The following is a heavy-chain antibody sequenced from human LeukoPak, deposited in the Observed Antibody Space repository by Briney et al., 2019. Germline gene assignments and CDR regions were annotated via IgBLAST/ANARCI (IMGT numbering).Heavy chain of an antibody. D-gene: IGHD6-13*01. J-gene: IGHJ4*02. CDR3: AKDVEAAGTLVPSDY. Sequence: PGGSLRLSCGASGFTFSSYAMSWVRQAPGKGLEWVSAISGSGGSTYYADSVKGRFTISRDNSKNTLYLQMNSLRAEDTAVYYCAKDVEAAGTLVPSDYWGQGTLVTVSS. CDR2: ISGSGGST. CDR1: GFTFSSYA. V-gene: IGHV3-23*01.